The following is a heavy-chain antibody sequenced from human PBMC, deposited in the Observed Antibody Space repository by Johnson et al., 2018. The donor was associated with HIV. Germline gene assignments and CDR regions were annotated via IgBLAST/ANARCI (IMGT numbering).Heavy chain of an antibody. V-gene: IGHV3-73*01. D-gene: IGHD6-13*01. J-gene: IGHJ3*02. CDR2: IRSKANSYAT. Sequence: VQLVESGGDLVLPGGSLKLSCAASGFTFSGSAMHWVRQASGKGLEWVGRIRSKANSYATAYAASVKGRFTISRDDSKNTAYLQMNSLKTEDTAVYYWARDRLLIAAAGMEGFALDIWGQGTMVTVSS. CDR1: GFTFSGSA. CDR3: ARDRLLIAAAGMEGFALDI.